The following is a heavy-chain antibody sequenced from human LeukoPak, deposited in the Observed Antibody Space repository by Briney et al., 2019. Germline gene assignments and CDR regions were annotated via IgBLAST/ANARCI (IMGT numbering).Heavy chain of an antibody. CDR2: IKQDGSEK. V-gene: IGHV3-7*01. Sequence: PGGSLRLSCAASGFTFSSYWMSWVRQAPGKGLEWVANIKQDGSEKYYVDSVKGRFTISRDNAKNSLYLQMNSLRAEDTAVYYCAKAGGSGSYYDDAFDIWGQGTMVTVSS. J-gene: IGHJ3*02. D-gene: IGHD3-10*01. CDR3: AKAGGSGSYYDDAFDI. CDR1: GFTFSSYW.